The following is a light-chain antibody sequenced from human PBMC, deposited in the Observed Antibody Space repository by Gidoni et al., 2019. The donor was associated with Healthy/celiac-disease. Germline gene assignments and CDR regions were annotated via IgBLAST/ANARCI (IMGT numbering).Light chain of an antibody. CDR3: QQYGSSPIFP. CDR2: GAS. Sequence: EIVLTQSPGTLSLSPGERATLSCSASQSVSSSYLAWYQQKPGQAPRLLIYGASSRATGIPDFTLTIRRLEPEDFAVYYCQQYGSSPIFPFGPGTQVDI. V-gene: IGKV3-20*01. J-gene: IGKJ3*01. CDR1: QSVSSSY.